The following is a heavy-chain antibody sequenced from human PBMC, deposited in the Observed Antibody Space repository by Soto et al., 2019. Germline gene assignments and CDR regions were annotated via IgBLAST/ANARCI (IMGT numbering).Heavy chain of an antibody. CDR1: GYTFTRYG. D-gene: IGHD6-19*01. J-gene: IGHJ4*02. CDR2: ISAYNGNT. V-gene: IGHV1-18*04. Sequence: QVQLVQSGAEVKKPGASVKVSCQASGYTFTRYGFSWVRQAPGQRLEWLGWISAYNGNTYYAQKFQGRVTLTTDTSTSTAFMELRGLRSDDTAVYYCAREPPLGITVDDSRASGFDYWGQGTLVTVSS. CDR3: AREPPLGITVDDSRASGFDY.